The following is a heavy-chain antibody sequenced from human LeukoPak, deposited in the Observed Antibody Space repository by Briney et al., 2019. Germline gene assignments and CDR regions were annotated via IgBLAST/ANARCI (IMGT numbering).Heavy chain of an antibody. CDR2: IYYSGST. CDR3: ARAVSGRFDY. V-gene: IGHV4-59*08. J-gene: IGHJ4*02. D-gene: IGHD6-19*01. Sequence: SETLSLTCTVSGGSISPYHWGWIRQPPGKGLEWTGYIYYSGSTNYNPSLNSRVTISVDTSKNQFSLRLSSVTAADTAIYYCARAVSGRFDYWGQGTLVTVSS. CDR1: GGSISPYH.